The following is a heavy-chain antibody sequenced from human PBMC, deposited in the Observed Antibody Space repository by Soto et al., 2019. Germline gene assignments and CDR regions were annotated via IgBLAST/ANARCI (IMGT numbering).Heavy chain of an antibody. J-gene: IGHJ5*02. CDR2: INAGNGNT. V-gene: IGHV1-3*01. CDR1: GYTFTSYA. Sequence: GASVKVSCKASGYTFTSYAMHWVRQAPGQRLEWMGWINAGNGNTKYSQKFQGRVTITRDTSASTAYMELSSVTAADTAVYYCARWPNWFDPWGQGTLVTVS. CDR3: ARWPNWFDP.